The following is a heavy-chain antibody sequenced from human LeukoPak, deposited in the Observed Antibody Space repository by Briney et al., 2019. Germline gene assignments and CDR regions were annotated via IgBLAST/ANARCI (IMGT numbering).Heavy chain of an antibody. V-gene: IGHV3-21*01. CDR3: ARDLRMDNVLLWFGESPWFDP. J-gene: IGHJ5*02. D-gene: IGHD3-10*01. CDR2: ISSSSSYI. Sequence: PGGSLRLSCAASGFTFSSYSMNWVRQAPGKGLEWVSSISSSSSYIYYADSVKGRFTISRDNAKNSLYLQMNSLRAEDAAVYYCARDLRMDNVLLWFGESPWFDPWGQGTLVTVSS. CDR1: GFTFSSYS.